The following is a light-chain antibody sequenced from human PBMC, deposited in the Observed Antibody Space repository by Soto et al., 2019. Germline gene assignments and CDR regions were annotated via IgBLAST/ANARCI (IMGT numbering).Light chain of an antibody. CDR2: AAS. Sequence: IHMTQSPSSLSASVVDIVTFTCRASQRITTYLNWYQQKPGKAPKLLIYAASNLQSGVPSRFSGYGSGTDFILTISSLQPEDFATYYCQQSYTNPKTFGQGTKVDI. CDR1: QRITTY. J-gene: IGKJ1*01. CDR3: QQSYTNPKT. V-gene: IGKV1-39*01.